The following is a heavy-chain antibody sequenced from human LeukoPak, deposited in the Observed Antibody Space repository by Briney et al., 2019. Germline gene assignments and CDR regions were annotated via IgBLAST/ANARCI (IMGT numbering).Heavy chain of an antibody. CDR3: ATGPDYYDSSSYYSHY. J-gene: IGHJ4*02. Sequence: SETLSLTCAVYGGSFSGYYWSWIRQPPGKGLEWIGEITQSGSTKYNPSLKSRVTMSVDTSKNQFSLRLSSVTPADTAVYYCATGPDYYDSSSYYSHYWGRGTLVTVSS. CDR1: GGSFSGYY. D-gene: IGHD3-22*01. CDR2: ITQSGST. V-gene: IGHV4-34*01.